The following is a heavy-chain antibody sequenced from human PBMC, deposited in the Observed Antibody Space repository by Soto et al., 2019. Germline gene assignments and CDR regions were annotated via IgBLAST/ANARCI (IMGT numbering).Heavy chain of an antibody. J-gene: IGHJ6*02. CDR3: ARTDTFPNSGYDYSYYYYGMDV. D-gene: IGHD5-12*01. CDR2: INHSGST. Sequence: PSETLSLTCAVYGGSFSGYYWSWIRQPPGKGLEWIGEINHSGSTNYNPSLKSRVTTSVDTSKNQFSLKLSSVTAADTAVYYCARTDTFPNSGYDYSYYYYGMDVWGQVTTVTVS. CDR1: GGSFSGYY. V-gene: IGHV4-34*01.